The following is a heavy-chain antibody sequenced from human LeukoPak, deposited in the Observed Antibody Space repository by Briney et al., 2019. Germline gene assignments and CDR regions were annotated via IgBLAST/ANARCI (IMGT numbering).Heavy chain of an antibody. CDR2: IYYSGST. CDR1: GNSFGDYY. D-gene: IGHD5-12*01. V-gene: IGHV4-59*01. Sequence: PSETLSLTCTVSGNSFGDYYWSWIRQPPGKGLEWIGYIYYSGSTNYNPSLKSRVTISVDTSKNQFSLKLSSVTAADTAVYYCARGDSGYDFGYYYYYYMDVWGKGTTVTVSS. CDR3: ARGDSGYDFGYYYYYYMDV. J-gene: IGHJ6*03.